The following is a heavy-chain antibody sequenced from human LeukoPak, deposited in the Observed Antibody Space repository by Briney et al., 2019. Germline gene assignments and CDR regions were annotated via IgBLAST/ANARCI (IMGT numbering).Heavy chain of an antibody. CDR1: GESFSGYY. Sequence: SETLSLTCAVYGESFSGYYWSWIRQPHGEGLQWIGEINHSGSTNYNPSLKSRVAISVDTSTNQFFLKMSCVTAADKAVYYCSRGHSSSWSLLAGALDYWGQGTLVTVSS. V-gene: IGHV4-34*01. CDR2: INHSGST. D-gene: IGHD6-13*01. CDR3: SRGHSSSWSLLAGALDY. J-gene: IGHJ4*02.